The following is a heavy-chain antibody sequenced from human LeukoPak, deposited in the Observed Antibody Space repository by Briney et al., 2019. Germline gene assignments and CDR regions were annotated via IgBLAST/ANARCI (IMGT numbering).Heavy chain of an antibody. CDR3: ARGTKVRRNYYYYYYMDV. J-gene: IGHJ6*03. D-gene: IGHD4-11*01. CDR1: GYNFTSYE. CDR2: MNPNSGNT. V-gene: IGHV1-8*01. Sequence: ATVKVSCKASGYNFTSYEINWVRQATGQGLEWMGWMNPNSGNTGYAQKFQGRVTMTRNTSISTAYMELSSLRSEDTAVYYCARGTKVRRNYYYYYYMDVWGKGTTVTVSS.